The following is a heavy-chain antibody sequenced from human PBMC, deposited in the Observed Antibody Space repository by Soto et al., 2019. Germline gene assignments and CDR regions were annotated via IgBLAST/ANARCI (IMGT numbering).Heavy chain of an antibody. CDR1: GFTFSSYA. V-gene: IGHV3-23*01. D-gene: IGHD3-22*01. CDR2: ISGSGGST. Sequence: GGSLRLSCAASGFTFSSYAMSWVRQAPGKGLEWVSAISGSGGSTYYADSVKGRFTISRDNPKNTLYLQMNSLRAEDTAVYYCAKYLPYYYDSSGYYGYYYGMDVWGQGTTVTVSS. CDR3: AKYLPYYYDSSGYYGYYYGMDV. J-gene: IGHJ6*02.